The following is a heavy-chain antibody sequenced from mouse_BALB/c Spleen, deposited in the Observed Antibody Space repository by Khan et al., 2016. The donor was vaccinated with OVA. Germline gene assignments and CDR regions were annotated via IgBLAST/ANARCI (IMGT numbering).Heavy chain of an antibody. Sequence: EVKLMESGGDLVKPGGSLKLSCAASGFTFSSYSMSWVRQIPDKRLEWVATMSSGGDYNYYPDSVKGRFTIYRDNAKNTLYLQMSSLKSDDTAMYYWASHLTGSFAYWGQGTLVTVSA. J-gene: IGHJ3*01. CDR3: ASHLTGSFAY. CDR2: MSSGGDYN. V-gene: IGHV5-6*01. D-gene: IGHD4-1*01. CDR1: GFTFSSYS.